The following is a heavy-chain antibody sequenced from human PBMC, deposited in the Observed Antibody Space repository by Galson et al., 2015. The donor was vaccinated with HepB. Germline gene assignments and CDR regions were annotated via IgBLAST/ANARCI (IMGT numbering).Heavy chain of an antibody. CDR1: GYTFAGYY. J-gene: IGHJ5*02. V-gene: IGHV1-2*02. D-gene: IGHD1-26*01. Sequence: CKASGYTFAGYYMHWVRQAPGQGLEWMGWINPNGGTKYAQKFQGRVTMTRDTSISTAYMELSRLRSDDTAVYYCAREKIVGDSFDTWGQGTLVTVSS. CDR3: AREKIVGDSFDT. CDR2: INPNGGT.